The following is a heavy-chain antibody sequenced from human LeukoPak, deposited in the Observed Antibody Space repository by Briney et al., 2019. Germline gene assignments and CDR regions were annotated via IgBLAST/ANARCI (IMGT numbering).Heavy chain of an antibody. CDR1: GFTFSSYS. CDR2: ISSSSSYI. D-gene: IGHD4-23*01. Sequence: GGSLRLSCAASGFTFSSYSMNWVRQAPGKGLEWVSSISSSSSYIYYADSVKGRFTISRDNAKNSLYLQMNSLRAEDTAVYYCARNLPVVTPFDYWGQGTLVTVSS. V-gene: IGHV3-21*01. J-gene: IGHJ4*02. CDR3: ARNLPVVTPFDY.